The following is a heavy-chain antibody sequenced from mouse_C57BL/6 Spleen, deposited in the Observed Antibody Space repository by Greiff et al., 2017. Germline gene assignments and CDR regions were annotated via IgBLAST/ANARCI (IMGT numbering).Heavy chain of an antibody. J-gene: IGHJ4*01. CDR3: ARGGYFYAMDY. V-gene: IGHV5-17*01. D-gene: IGHD2-3*01. CDR2: ISSGSSTI. Sequence: EVMLVESGGGLVKPGGSLKLSCAASGFTLSDYGMHWVRQAPEKGLEWVAYISSGSSTIYYADTVKGRFTISRDNAKNTLFLQMTSLRSEDTAMYYCARGGYFYAMDYWGQGTSVTVSS. CDR1: GFTLSDYG.